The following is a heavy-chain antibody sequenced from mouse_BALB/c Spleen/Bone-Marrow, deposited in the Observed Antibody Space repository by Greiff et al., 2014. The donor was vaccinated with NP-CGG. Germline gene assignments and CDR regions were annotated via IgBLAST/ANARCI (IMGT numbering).Heavy chain of an antibody. CDR3: APLTGTFDY. CDR1: GFNIKDTY. Sequence: EVKLVESGAELVKPGASVKLSCTASGFNIKDTYMHWVKQRPEQGLEWIGRIDPANYNTQYDPKFQDKATITADTSSNTAYLQLSSLASEDTAVYYCAPLTGTFDYWGQGTTLTVSS. J-gene: IGHJ2*01. V-gene: IGHV14-3*02. CDR2: IDPANYNT. D-gene: IGHD4-1*01.